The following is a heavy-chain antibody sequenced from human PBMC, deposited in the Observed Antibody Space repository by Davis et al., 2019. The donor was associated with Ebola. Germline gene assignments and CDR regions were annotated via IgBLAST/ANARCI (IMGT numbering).Heavy chain of an antibody. D-gene: IGHD3-9*01. CDR1: GGSISISGYY. CDR3: ARHDEFFDWGRGYFDY. V-gene: IGHV4-39*01. Sequence: SETLSLTCTVSGGSISISGYYWXXXLQPXXXXXXCILCFYYTACTYYNPSLKSRLTISEDTSKNQFSLRLSSVTAADTAVYYVARHDEFFDWGRGYFDYWGRGTLVTVSS. J-gene: IGHJ4*02. CDR2: FYYTACT.